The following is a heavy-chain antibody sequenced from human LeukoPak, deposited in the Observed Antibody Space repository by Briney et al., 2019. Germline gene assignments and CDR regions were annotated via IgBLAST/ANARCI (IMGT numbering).Heavy chain of an antibody. V-gene: IGHV4-34*01. CDR3: AREQTGALDY. CDR1: GGSFSGYY. D-gene: IGHD3-10*01. J-gene: IGHJ4*02. CDR2: INHSGST. Sequence: SETLSLTCAVYGGSFSGYYWSWIRQPPGKGLEWIGEINHSGSTNYNPSLKSRVTISVDTSKNQFSLKLSSVTAADTAVYYCAREQTGALDYWGQGTLVTVSS.